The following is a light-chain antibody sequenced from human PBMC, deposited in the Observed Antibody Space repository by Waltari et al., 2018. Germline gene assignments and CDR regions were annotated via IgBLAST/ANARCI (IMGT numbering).Light chain of an antibody. CDR1: QNVLYSSNNKNY. CDR2: WAS. CDR3: QQYYSTPYT. J-gene: IGKJ2*01. V-gene: IGKV4-1*01. Sequence: SQNVLYSSNNKNYLPWYQQKPGQSPNLLIYWASTRESGVPDRFSGSGSGTDFTLTISSLQAEDVAVYYCQQYYSTPYTFGQGTKLEIK.